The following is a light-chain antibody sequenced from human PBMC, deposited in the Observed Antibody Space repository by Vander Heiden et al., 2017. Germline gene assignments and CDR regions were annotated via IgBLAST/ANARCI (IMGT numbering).Light chain of an antibody. V-gene: IGLV2-14*01. CDR3: SSYTSSSPWV. J-gene: IGLJ3*02. Sequence: QSALTQPASVSGSPGQSITISCTGTSSDVGGYNHVSWYQQHHGKAPKLMIYEVSNRPSGVSNRFSGSKSGNTASLTISGLQAEDEADYYCSSYTSSSPWVFGGGTKLTVL. CDR2: EVS. CDR1: SSDVGGYNH.